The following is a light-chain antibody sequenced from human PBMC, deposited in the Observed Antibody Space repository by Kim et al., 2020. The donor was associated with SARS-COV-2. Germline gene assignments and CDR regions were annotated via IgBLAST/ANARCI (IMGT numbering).Light chain of an antibody. V-gene: IGLV6-57*03. CDR2: EDD. CDR1: SGSIADNY. CDR3: QSYNRDNVL. J-gene: IGLJ2*01. Sequence: GKTVTISCTRSSGSIADNYVQWSQQRPGGVPTAVIYEDDQRPSGVSDRFSGSIDNSSNAASLPISGLRTEDEADYYCQSYNRDNVLFGGGTQLTVL.